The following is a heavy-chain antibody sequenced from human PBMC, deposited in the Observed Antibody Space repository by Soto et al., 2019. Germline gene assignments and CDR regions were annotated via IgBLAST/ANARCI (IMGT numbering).Heavy chain of an antibody. Sequence: VQLLESGGGLVQPGGSLRLSCAASGFTFSTYVMSWVRQAPGKGLEWVSSISGSGGATYYADSVKGRFTISRDNSKNTLYLQMNSLRAEDTAVYYCAKRELGYWFDPWGQGTLVTVSS. CDR2: ISGSGGAT. J-gene: IGHJ5*02. D-gene: IGHD7-27*01. CDR3: AKRELGYWFDP. CDR1: GFTFSTYV. V-gene: IGHV3-23*01.